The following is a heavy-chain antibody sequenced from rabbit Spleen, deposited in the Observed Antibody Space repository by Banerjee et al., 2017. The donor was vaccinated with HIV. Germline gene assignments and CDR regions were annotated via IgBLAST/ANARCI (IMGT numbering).Heavy chain of an antibody. Sequence: QEELEESGGGLVKPEGSLTLTCKASGFSFSDRDVMCWVRQAPGKGLEWIACINTATGKPVYATWAKGRFTISTTSSTTVTLQMTSLTAADTATYFCARGPGPAGSGLNLWGPGTLVTVS. CDR3: ARGPGPAGSGLNL. J-gene: IGHJ4*01. CDR1: GFSFSDRDV. V-gene: IGHV1S45*01. CDR2: INTATGKP. D-gene: IGHD3-1*01.